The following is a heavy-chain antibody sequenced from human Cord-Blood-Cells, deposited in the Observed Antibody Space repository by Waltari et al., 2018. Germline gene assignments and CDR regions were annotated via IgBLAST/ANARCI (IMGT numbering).Heavy chain of an antibody. CDR1: GFTVSSNY. D-gene: IGHD1-1*01. CDR3: ARGDERLEGFDY. CDR2: FYVGGST. Sequence: EVQLVESGGGLIQPGGSLRLSCAASGFTVSSNYMSWVRQAPGEGLGWVSVFYVGGSTYYADSWKGRFTISRDNSKITLYLQMNSLRAEDTAVYYCARGDERLEGFDYWGQGTLVTVSS. J-gene: IGHJ4*02. V-gene: IGHV3-53*01.